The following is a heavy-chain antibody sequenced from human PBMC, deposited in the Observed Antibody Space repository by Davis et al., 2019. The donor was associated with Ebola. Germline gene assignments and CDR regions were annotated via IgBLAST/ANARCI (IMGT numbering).Heavy chain of an antibody. D-gene: IGHD3-9*01. J-gene: IGHJ4*02. CDR1: GFTFSSYG. CDR3: ASAYYDILTGYFDY. Sequence: GESLKISCAASGFTFSSYGMHWVRQAPGKGLEWVAVISYDGSNKYYADSVKGRFTISRDNSKNTLYLQMNSLRAEDTAVYYCASAYYDILTGYFDYWGQGTLVTVSS. V-gene: IGHV3-30*03. CDR2: ISYDGSNK.